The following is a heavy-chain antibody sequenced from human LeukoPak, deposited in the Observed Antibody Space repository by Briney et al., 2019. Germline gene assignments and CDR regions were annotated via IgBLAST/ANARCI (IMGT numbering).Heavy chain of an antibody. J-gene: IGHJ6*04. D-gene: IGHD3-10*02. Sequence: GGSLRLSCAASGFTFSSYWMSWVRQAPGKGLEWVSYISSSGSTIYYADSVKGRFTISRDNAKNSLYLQTNSLRAEDTAVYYCAELGITMIGGVWGKGTTVTISS. V-gene: IGHV3-48*04. CDR1: GFTFSSYW. CDR2: ISSSGSTI. CDR3: AELGITMIGGV.